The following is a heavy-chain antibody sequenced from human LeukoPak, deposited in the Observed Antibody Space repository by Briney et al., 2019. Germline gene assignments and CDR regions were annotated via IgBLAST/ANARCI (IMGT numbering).Heavy chain of an antibody. CDR2: IYHSGST. D-gene: IGHD5/OR15-5a*01. CDR3: ARVAHDLYPYYFDY. Sequence: SETLSLTCTVSGYSISSGYYWGWIRQPPGKGLEWIGSIYHSGSTYYNPSLKSRVTISVDTSKNQFSLKLSSVTAADTAVYYCARVAHDLYPYYFDYWGQGTLVTVSS. V-gene: IGHV4-38-2*02. CDR1: GYSISSGYY. J-gene: IGHJ4*02.